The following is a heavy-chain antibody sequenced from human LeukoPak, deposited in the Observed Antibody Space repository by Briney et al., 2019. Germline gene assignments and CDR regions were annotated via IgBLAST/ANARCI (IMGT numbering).Heavy chain of an antibody. D-gene: IGHD3-9*01. CDR2: ITLYNGNT. CDR1: GYTFTYCS. CDR3: YSKGRLGWRVVNWSDP. J-gene: IGHJ5*02. Sequence: ASVKVSCKASGYTFTYCSLHWLQQAPGQGLERMRWITLYNGNTNYAKKFQGRVTITRDMSLRTAYIELSSLRFRDAILTGYYSKGRLGWRVVNWSDPWGQGTLVTVSS. V-gene: IGHV1-68*01.